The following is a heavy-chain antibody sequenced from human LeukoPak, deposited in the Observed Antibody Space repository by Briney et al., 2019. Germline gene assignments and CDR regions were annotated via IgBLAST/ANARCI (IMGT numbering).Heavy chain of an antibody. CDR3: ASTMTNWGDY. D-gene: IGHD3-22*01. CDR2: IQSDGSIK. J-gene: IGHJ4*02. V-gene: IGHV3-30*02. CDR1: GFTFSNYG. Sequence: GGSLRLSCAASGFTFSNYGMHWVRQAPDKGLEWVAFIQSDGSIKYYADSVKGRFTISRDNSKNTLYLQMNSLRAEDTAVYYCASTMTNWGDYWGQGTLVTVSS.